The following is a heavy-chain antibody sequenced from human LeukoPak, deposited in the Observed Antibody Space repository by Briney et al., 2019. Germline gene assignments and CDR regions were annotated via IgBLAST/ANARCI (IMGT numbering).Heavy chain of an antibody. Sequence: SETLSLTCTVSGGSISSYYWSWIRQPPGKGLEWIGYIHHTGSTSYNPSLKGRVTISVDTSKNQFSPKLSSVTAADTAVYYCARGISSFDYGDYWFDPRGQGTLVTVSS. V-gene: IGHV4-59*01. CDR1: GGSISSYY. D-gene: IGHD4-17*01. J-gene: IGHJ5*02. CDR3: ARGISSFDYGDYWFDP. CDR2: IHHTGST.